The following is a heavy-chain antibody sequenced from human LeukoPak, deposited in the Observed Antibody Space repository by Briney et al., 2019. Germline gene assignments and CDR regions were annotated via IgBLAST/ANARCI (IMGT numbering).Heavy chain of an antibody. CDR1: GGSVSSGTYY. CDR2: IYYSGST. CDR3: ARALSGRNHWFDP. Sequence: SETLSLTCTVSGGSVSSGTYYWRWIRQPPGKGLEWIGYIYYSGSTNYNPSLKSRVTISRDTSKNHFSLNLGSVTAADTAVYYCARALSGRNHWFDPWGQGTLVTVSS. D-gene: IGHD3-10*01. V-gene: IGHV4-61*03. J-gene: IGHJ5*02.